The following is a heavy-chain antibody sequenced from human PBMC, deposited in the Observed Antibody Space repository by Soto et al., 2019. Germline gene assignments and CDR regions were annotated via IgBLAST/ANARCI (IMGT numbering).Heavy chain of an antibody. V-gene: IGHV2-70*11. Sequence: SGPTLVNPTQTLTLTRTFSGFSLSTSGMSVIWIRQPPGKALEWLARIDWDGDKYYNTSLKTRLTISKDTSKNQVVLTMTNVDPVDTATYYFARFRRHGYNLHSDYWGQGTLVTVSS. CDR2: IDWDGDK. J-gene: IGHJ4*02. CDR3: ARFRRHGYNLHSDY. D-gene: IGHD5-12*01. CDR1: GFSLSTSGMS.